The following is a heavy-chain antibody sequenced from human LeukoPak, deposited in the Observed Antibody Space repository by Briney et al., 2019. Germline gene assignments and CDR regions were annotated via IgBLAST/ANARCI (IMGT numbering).Heavy chain of an antibody. V-gene: IGHV3-48*03. CDR2: ISSSGSTI. J-gene: IGHJ6*04. D-gene: IGHD3-10*01. Sequence: GGSLRLSCAASGFTFSSYEMNWARQAPGKGLEWVSYISSSGSTIYYADSVKGRFTISRDNAKNSLYLQMNSLRAEDTAVYYCARDRVVRGVISTIIYYYYGMDVWGKGTTVTVSS. CDR3: ARDRVVRGVISTIIYYYYGMDV. CDR1: GFTFSSYE.